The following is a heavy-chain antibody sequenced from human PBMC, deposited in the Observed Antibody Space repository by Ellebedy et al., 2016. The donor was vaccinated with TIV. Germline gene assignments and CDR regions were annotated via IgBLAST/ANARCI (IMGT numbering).Heavy chain of an antibody. V-gene: IGHV1-69*13. Sequence: SVKVSXKASGGTFSSYAISWVRQAPGPGLEWMGGIIPIFGSANYAQKFQGRVTIIADESTSTAYMELSSLRSEDTAVYYCARDLFGGVTADYWGQGTLVTVSS. D-gene: IGHD3-16*01. CDR3: ARDLFGGVTADY. CDR2: IIPIFGSA. CDR1: GGTFSSYA. J-gene: IGHJ4*02.